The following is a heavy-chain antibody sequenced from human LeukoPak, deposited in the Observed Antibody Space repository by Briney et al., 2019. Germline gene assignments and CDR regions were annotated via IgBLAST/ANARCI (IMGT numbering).Heavy chain of an antibody. CDR1: GYTFSSYA. J-gene: IGHJ4*02. D-gene: IGHD2-2*01. Sequence: PGGSLRLSCTASGYTFSSYAMQWVRQAPGKGLEWVGRIKSKTDGGTTDYAAPVKGRFTISRDDSKNTLYLQMNSLKTEDTAVYYCTKVAEKRYQLPTVWGQGTLVTVSS. CDR3: TKVAEKRYQLPTV. CDR2: IKSKTDGGTT. V-gene: IGHV3-15*07.